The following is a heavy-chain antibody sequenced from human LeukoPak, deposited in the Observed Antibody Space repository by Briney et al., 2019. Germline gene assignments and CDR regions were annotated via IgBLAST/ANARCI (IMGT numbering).Heavy chain of an antibody. CDR3: ARVGSIYSGYLKYYFDY. Sequence: GGSLRLSCAASGFTFSSYWMHWVRQAPGKGLEWVSIIYSGGNTYYADSVKGRFTISRDNSKNTLFLQMNSLRAEDSAVYYCARVGSIYSGYLKYYFDYWGQGTLVTVSS. V-gene: IGHV3-66*01. J-gene: IGHJ4*02. CDR1: GFTFSSYW. D-gene: IGHD5-12*01. CDR2: IYSGGNT.